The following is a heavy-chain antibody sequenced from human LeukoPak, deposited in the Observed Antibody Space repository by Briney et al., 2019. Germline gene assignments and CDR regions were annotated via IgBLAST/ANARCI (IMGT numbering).Heavy chain of an antibody. CDR2: INPKTGGT. J-gene: IGHJ4*02. V-gene: IGHV1-2*02. CDR1: GYTFTDYY. D-gene: IGHD4-17*01. CDR3: ARNRYGDYTPDY. Sequence: ASVTVSCKASGYTFTDYYMHWVRQAPGQGLEWMGWINPKTGGTNYAQKFRGRVTMTRDTSISTAYLELSRVRSDDTAVYYCARNRYGDYTPDYWGQGTLVTVSS.